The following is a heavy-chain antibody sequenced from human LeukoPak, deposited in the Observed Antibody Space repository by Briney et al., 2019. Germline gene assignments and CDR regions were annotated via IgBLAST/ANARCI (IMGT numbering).Heavy chain of an antibody. J-gene: IGHJ4*02. CDR1: GFTFNNYA. Sequence: GESLRLSCAASGFTFNNYAMTWVRQAPGKGLEWVSAISSSGGSTYYADSVKGRFTISRDNAKNTLYLQINSLRAEDTAVYYCARGNYPSSFDSWGQGTLLTVSS. CDR3: ARGNYPSSFDS. D-gene: IGHD5-24*01. V-gene: IGHV3-23*01. CDR2: ISSSGGST.